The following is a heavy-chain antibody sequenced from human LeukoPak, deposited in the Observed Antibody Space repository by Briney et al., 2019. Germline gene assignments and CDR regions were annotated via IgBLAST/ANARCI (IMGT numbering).Heavy chain of an antibody. CDR3: ARVGSRSSGYDY. D-gene: IGHD5-12*01. CDR2: IIPILGIA. CDR1: GGTFSSYT. Sequence: SVKVSCKASGGTFSSYTISWVRQAPGQGLERMGRIIPILGIANYAQKFQGRVTITADKSTSTAYMGLSSLRSEDTAVYYCARVGSRSSGYDYWGQGTLVTVSS. V-gene: IGHV1-69*02. J-gene: IGHJ4*02.